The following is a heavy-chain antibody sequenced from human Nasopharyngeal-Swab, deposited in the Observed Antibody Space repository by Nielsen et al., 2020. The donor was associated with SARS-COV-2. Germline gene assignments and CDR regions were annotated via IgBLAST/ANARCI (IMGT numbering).Heavy chain of an antibody. CDR1: GFTFDDYA. CDR3: ASETYYYGSGSSVGYYGMDV. J-gene: IGHJ6*02. Sequence: SLKISCAASGFTFDDYAMHWVRQAPGKGLEWVSGISWNSGTTGYADSVKGRFTISRDNAKSSLYLQMNSLRAEDTALYYCASETYYYGSGSSVGYYGMDVWGQGTTVTVSS. V-gene: IGHV3-9*01. CDR2: ISWNSGTT. D-gene: IGHD3-10*01.